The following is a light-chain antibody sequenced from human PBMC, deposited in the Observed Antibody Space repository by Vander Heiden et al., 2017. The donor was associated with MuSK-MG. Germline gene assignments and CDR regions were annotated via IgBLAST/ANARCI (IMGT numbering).Light chain of an antibody. CDR3: QQSDSPPLT. CDR1: QSISSY. Sequence: DIQMTQSPSSLSASVGDRVTITCRASQSISSYLNWYQQKPGKAPKLLIYAASSLQSGVPSRFSGSGSGTDFTLTISGLQPEDTATYYCQQSDSPPLTFGGGTKGEIK. J-gene: IGKJ4*01. CDR2: AAS. V-gene: IGKV1-39*01.